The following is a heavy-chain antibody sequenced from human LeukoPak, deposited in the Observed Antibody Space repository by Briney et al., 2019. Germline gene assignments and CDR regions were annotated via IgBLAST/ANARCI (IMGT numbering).Heavy chain of an antibody. J-gene: IGHJ4*02. CDR2: IYHSGST. V-gene: IGHV4-38-2*02. Sequence: KTSETLSLTCSVSGSSITSEYYWGWIRQAPAKGLEWVGTIYHSGSTYYNPALRSRVTISVDTSRNHFSLKLTSVTAADTAVYFCARASSGTFLFGPLDYWGQGNLVTVSS. CDR1: GSSITSEYY. D-gene: IGHD1-26*01. CDR3: ARASSGTFLFGPLDY.